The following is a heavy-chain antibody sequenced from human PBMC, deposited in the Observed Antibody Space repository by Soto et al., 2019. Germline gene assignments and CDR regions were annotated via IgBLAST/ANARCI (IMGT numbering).Heavy chain of an antibody. D-gene: IGHD1-1*01. J-gene: IGHJ3*02. Sequence: PGGSLRLSCAASGFTFSSYGMQWVRQAPGKGLEWVAVIWYDGTNKYYVDSVKGRFTISKDNSKNTLYLQMNSLRAEDTAIYYWGTKIAQKTRMWNYAFDIWGQGTMVTVSS. V-gene: IGHV3-33*01. CDR2: IWYDGTNK. CDR1: GFTFSSYG. CDR3: GTKIAQKTRMWNYAFDI.